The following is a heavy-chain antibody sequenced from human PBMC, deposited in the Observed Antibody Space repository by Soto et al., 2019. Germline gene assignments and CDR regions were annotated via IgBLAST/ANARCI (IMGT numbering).Heavy chain of an antibody. J-gene: IGHJ6*02. D-gene: IGHD4-17*01. Sequence: QVQLVQSGAEVKKPGASVKVSCKASGYTFTSYGISWVRQAPGQGLEWMGWISAYNGNTNYAQKLQGRVTMTTDTSTSTAYMELRSLRADDTAVYYCARVTRMTAVTAMGYYYYGMDVWGQGTTVTVSS. CDR2: ISAYNGNT. CDR3: ARVTRMTAVTAMGYYYYGMDV. CDR1: GYTFTSYG. V-gene: IGHV1-18*01.